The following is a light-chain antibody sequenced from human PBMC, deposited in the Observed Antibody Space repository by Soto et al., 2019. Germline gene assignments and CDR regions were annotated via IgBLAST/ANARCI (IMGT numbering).Light chain of an antibody. V-gene: IGKV3D-20*02. J-gene: IGKJ5*01. CDR2: GAS. Sequence: EIVLTQSPGTLSLSPGERATLSCRASQSVSSSYLAWYQQKPGQAPRLLIYGASSRATGIPDRFSGTGSGTDFSLIISNLEPEDFAVYYCQQRSVWPLTFGGGTRLEIK. CDR1: QSVSSSY. CDR3: QQRSVWPLT.